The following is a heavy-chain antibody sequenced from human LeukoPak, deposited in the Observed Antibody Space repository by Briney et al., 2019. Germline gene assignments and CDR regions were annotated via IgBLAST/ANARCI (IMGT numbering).Heavy chain of an antibody. CDR1: GYSISSASY. CDR3: ASLPPYDFWSGRGRDY. D-gene: IGHD3-3*01. J-gene: IGHJ4*02. Sequence: SETLSLTCAVSGYSISSASYRGWIRQPPGKGLEWIGNIYHSGSPYYNQSLKSRFTISVDTSKNQFSLQLSSVTAADTAVYYCASLPPYDFWSGRGRDYWGQGTLVTVSS. CDR2: IYHSGSP. V-gene: IGHV4-38-2*01.